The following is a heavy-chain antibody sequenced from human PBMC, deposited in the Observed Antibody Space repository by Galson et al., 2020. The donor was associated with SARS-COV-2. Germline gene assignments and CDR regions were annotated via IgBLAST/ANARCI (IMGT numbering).Heavy chain of an antibody. CDR1: GTSISGSSYS. CDR3: ARLHYGEYAPEAFDI. CDR2: ISHSGGT. D-gene: IGHD4-17*01. Sequence: SETLSLTCAVSGTSISGSSYSWTCIRQPPGKGLQWIGYISHSGGTYYNPSLKSRVTISGDRSKNQFSLRLSSVTAADAAVYFCARLHYGEYAPEAFDIWGPGTRVTVAS. J-gene: IGHJ3*02. V-gene: IGHV4-30-2*01.